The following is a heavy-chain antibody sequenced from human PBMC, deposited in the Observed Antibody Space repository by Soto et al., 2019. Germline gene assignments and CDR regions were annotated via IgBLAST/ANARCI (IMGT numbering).Heavy chain of an antibody. CDR2: IFYLGSS. D-gene: IGHD3-3*02. J-gene: IGHJ5*02. V-gene: IGHV4-39*01. CDR3: ARHSLALRKNNWFDP. CDR1: GDSIISCDFY. Sequence: AGTLSLTCTVSGDSIISCDFYWGRVRQPHGKGLEWIGSIFYLGSSYYNPSLKSRVTMSVDTSKNQFSLRLRSVTAADTALYFCARHSLALRKNNWFDPWGQGIMVTVSS.